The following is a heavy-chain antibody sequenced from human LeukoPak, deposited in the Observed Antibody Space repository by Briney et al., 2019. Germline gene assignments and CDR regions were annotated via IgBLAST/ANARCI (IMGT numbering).Heavy chain of an antibody. J-gene: IGHJ5*02. D-gene: IGHD3-10*01. CDR3: VADPRGIGSNWFDP. CDR2: IVVGSGNT. CDR1: GFTFTSSA. V-gene: IGHV1-58*02. Sequence: GTSVKVSCKASGFTFTSSAMQWVRQARGQRLEWIGWIVVGSGNTNYAQKFQERVTITRDMSTSTAYMELSSPRSEDTAVYYCVADPRGIGSNWFDPWGQGTLVTVSS.